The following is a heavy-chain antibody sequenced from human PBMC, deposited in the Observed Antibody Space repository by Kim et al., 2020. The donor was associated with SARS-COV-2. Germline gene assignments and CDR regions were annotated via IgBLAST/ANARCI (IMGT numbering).Heavy chain of an antibody. CDR2: YSGST. J-gene: IGHJ5*02. D-gene: IGHD3-10*01. V-gene: IGHV4-59*01. Sequence: YSGSTNDNPSRKSRVTRSVDTSKNQFSLKRSSVTAADTAVYYCARDSLGPWGQGTLVTVSS. CDR3: ARDSLGP.